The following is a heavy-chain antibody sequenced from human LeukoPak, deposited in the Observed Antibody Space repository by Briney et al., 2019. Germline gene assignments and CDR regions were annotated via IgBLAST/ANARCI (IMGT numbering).Heavy chain of an antibody. CDR3: ARDHIDGFNPNNWFDP. CDR2: IYNNANT. Sequence: SETLSLTCTVSGDSISKDYYCWAWIRQPPGKGLEWIGTIYNNANTYYNPPLESRVTMSVDTSKNQLSLTLTSVTAADTAVYYCARDHIDGFNPNNWFDPWGQGTLVTVSS. J-gene: IGHJ5*02. D-gene: IGHD5-24*01. CDR1: GDSISKDYYC. V-gene: IGHV4-39*07.